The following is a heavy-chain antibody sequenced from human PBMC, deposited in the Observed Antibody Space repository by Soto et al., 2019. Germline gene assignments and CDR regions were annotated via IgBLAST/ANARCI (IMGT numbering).Heavy chain of an antibody. CDR3: ARHGGRYCSGGTCYIYWHFDL. Sequence: SETLSLTCTVSGGSISTYYWSWIRQPPGKGLEWIGYIYDSGSTDYNPSLKSRVTISVDTSKNQFSLKLSSVTAADTAVYYCARHGGRYCSGGTCYIYWHFDLWGRGTLVTVSS. CDR1: GGSISTYY. J-gene: IGHJ2*01. CDR2: IYDSGST. D-gene: IGHD2-15*01. V-gene: IGHV4-59*08.